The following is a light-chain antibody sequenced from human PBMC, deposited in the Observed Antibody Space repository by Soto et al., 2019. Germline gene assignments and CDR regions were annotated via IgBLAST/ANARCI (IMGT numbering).Light chain of an antibody. CDR2: GAS. Sequence: EIVLTQSPGTLSLSPGERATLSCRASQSVSSSYLAWYQQKPGQAPRLLIYGASSRATGIPDRFSGSGSGTDFTLTISRLEPEDFGVYYCQQYGSSPPLTLGGGTKVEIK. V-gene: IGKV3-20*01. CDR1: QSVSSSY. CDR3: QQYGSSPPLT. J-gene: IGKJ4*01.